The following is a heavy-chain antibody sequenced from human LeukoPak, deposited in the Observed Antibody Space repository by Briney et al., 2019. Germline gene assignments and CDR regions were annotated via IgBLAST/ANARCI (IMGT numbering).Heavy chain of an antibody. CDR3: ARGAGDGYGRVFDP. J-gene: IGHJ5*02. CDR2: INHSGST. D-gene: IGHD5-24*01. V-gene: IGHV4-34*01. CDR1: GGSFSGYY. Sequence: SETLSLTCAVYGGSFSGYYWSWIRQPPGKGLEWIGEINHSGSTNYNPSLKSRVTISVDTSKNQFSLKLSSVTAADTAVYYCARGAGDGYGRVFDPWGQGTLVTVSS.